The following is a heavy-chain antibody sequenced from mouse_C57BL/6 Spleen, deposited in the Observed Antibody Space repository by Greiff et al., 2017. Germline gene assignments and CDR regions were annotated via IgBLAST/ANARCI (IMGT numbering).Heavy chain of an antibody. V-gene: IGHV1-47*01. CDR3: ARGRTAQSYFDY. J-gene: IGHJ2*01. CDR1: GYTFTTYP. Sequence: QVQLQQSGAELVKPGASVKMSCKASGYTFTTYPIEWMKQNHGKSLEWIGNFHPYNDDTKYNDKFKGKATLTVEKSSSTVYLELSRLNSEDSAVYYCARGRTAQSYFDYWGQGTTLTVSS. CDR2: FHPYNDDT. D-gene: IGHD3-2*02.